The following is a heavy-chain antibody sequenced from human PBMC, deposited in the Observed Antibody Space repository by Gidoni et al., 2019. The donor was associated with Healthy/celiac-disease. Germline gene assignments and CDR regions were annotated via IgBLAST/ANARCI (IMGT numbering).Heavy chain of an antibody. J-gene: IGHJ4*02. CDR3: AHLTHTGGSSQNFFDY. CDR2: IYWNDDK. Sequence: QITLKESGPTLVKPTQTLTLTCTFSGFSLSTSGVGVGWIRQPPGKALEWLALIYWNDDKRYSPSLKSRLTITKDTSKNQVVLTMTNMDPVDTATYYCAHLTHTGGSSQNFFDYWGQGTLVTVSS. D-gene: IGHD6-13*01. V-gene: IGHV2-5*01. CDR1: GFSLSTSGVG.